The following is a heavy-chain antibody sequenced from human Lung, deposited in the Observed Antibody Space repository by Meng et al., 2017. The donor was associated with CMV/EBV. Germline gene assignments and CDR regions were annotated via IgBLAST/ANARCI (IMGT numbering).Heavy chain of an antibody. CDR3: SRVGRVTMYFFDY. CDR1: GFRVSSNY. D-gene: IGHD5-18*01. V-gene: IGHV3-66*02. J-gene: IGHJ4*02. CDR2: IYGAGTT. Sequence: SXAASGFRVSSNYMSWVRQAPGKGLEWVSMIYGAGTTKYADSVNGRFTFSRDNSKNTRYLQMNSLRVENTDGYYCSRVGRVTMYFFDYLVQGTLVTVSS.